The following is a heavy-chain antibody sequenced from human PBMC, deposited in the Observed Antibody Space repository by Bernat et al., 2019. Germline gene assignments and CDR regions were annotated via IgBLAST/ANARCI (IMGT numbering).Heavy chain of an antibody. D-gene: IGHD3-9*01. V-gene: IGHV3-23*01. Sequence: EVQLLESGGGLVQPGGSLRLSCAASGFTFSSYAMSWVRQAPGKGLEWVSAISGSGGSTYYADSVKGRFTISRDNSKNTLYLQMNSLRAEDTAVYYCAKDRNYDILTGYYDWFDHWGQGTLVTVSS. CDR1: GFTFSSYA. CDR2: ISGSGGST. J-gene: IGHJ5*02. CDR3: AKDRNYDILTGYYDWFDH.